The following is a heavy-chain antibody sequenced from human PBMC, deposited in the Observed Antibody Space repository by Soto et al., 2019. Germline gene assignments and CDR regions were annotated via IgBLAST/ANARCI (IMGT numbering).Heavy chain of an antibody. CDR2: IYPGDSDT. Sequence: GESLKISCKGSGYSFTSYWIGWVRQMPGKGLEWMGIIYPGDSDTRYNPSVEGHVTISADKSISTAYLQWSSLKASDSAVYYCARLSRASFALDVWGQGTTVTVSS. CDR3: ARLSRASFALDV. V-gene: IGHV5-51*01. J-gene: IGHJ6*02. D-gene: IGHD3-16*01. CDR1: GYSFTSYW.